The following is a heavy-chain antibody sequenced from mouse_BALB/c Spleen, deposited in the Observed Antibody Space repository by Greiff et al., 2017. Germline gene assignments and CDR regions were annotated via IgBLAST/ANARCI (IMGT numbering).Heavy chain of an antibody. D-gene: IGHD5-5*01. CDR3: ARRGYYLY. Sequence: EVQLVESGAELVKPGASVKLSCTASGFNIKDTYMHWVKQRPEQGLEWIGRIDPANGNTKYDPKFQGKATITADTSSNTAYLQLSSLTSEDTAVYYCARRGYYLYWGQGTLVTVSA. V-gene: IGHV14-3*02. CDR2: IDPANGNT. J-gene: IGHJ3*01. CDR1: GFNIKDTY.